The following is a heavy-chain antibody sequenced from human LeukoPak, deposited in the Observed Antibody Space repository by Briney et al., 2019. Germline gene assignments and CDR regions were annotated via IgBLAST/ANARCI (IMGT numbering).Heavy chain of an antibody. CDR2: IRYDGSNK. V-gene: IGHV3-30*02. CDR3: AKDPEGGIAAAGTDY. CDR1: GFTFSSYG. J-gene: IGHJ4*02. D-gene: IGHD6-13*01. Sequence: GGSLRLSCAASGFTFSSYGMHWVRQAPGKGLEWVACIRYDGSNKYYADSVKGRFTISRDNSKNTLYLQMNSLRAEDTAVYYCAKDPEGGIAAAGTDYWGQGTLVTVSS.